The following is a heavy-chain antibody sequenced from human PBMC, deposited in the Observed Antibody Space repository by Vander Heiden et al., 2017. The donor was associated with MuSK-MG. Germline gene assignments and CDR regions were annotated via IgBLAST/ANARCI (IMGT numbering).Heavy chain of an antibody. J-gene: IGHJ4*02. CDR2: ISYDGSNK. CDR1: GFTFSSYA. Sequence: QVQLVESGGGVVQPGRSLRLSCAASGFTFSSYAMHWVRQAPGKGLEWVAVISYDGSNKYYADSVKGRFTISRDNSKNTLYLQRNSLRAEDTAVYYCARGGDYDFWSGNSFDYWGQGTLVTVSS. V-gene: IGHV3-30-3*01. CDR3: ARGGDYDFWSGNSFDY. D-gene: IGHD3-3*01.